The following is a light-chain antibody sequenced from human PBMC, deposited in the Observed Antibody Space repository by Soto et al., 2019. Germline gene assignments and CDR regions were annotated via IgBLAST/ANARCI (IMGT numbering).Light chain of an antibody. Sequence: QSVLTQPASVSESPGQSITISCTGTGSDVGGYNYVSWYQQHPGKAPKLTIYDVSNRPSGVSNRFSGSKAGNTASLTISGLQAEDEADYYCSSYTSSSTYVFGTGTKVTVL. V-gene: IGLV2-14*01. CDR1: GSDVGGYNY. CDR3: SSYTSSSTYV. J-gene: IGLJ1*01. CDR2: DVS.